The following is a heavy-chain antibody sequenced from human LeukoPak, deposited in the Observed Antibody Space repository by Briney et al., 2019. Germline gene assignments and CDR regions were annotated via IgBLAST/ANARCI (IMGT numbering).Heavy chain of an antibody. CDR2: IHYSGSN. CDR1: GGSISSYY. Sequence: SETLSLTCTVSGGSISSYYWNWIRQPPGKGLEWIGYIHYSGSNNDNASLKSRVTISVDTSKNQFSLKLSSVTDADTAVYYCARDGVAGGFDYWGQGTLVTVSS. CDR3: ARDGVAGGFDY. J-gene: IGHJ4*02. D-gene: IGHD6-19*01. V-gene: IGHV4-59*01.